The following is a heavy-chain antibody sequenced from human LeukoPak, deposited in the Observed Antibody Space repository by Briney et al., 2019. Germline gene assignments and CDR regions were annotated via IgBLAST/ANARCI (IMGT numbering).Heavy chain of an antibody. CDR1: GFTFSSYS. CDR2: ISSSGSHI. CDR3: ARGRGLPGPLDY. J-gene: IGHJ4*02. V-gene: IGHV3-21*01. D-gene: IGHD3-10*01. Sequence: GGSLRLSCAASGFTFSSYSMNWVRQAPGKGLEWVSSISSSGSHIYYADSVKGRFTISRDNAKNSLYLQMNSLRAEDTAVYYCARGRGLPGPLDYWGQGTLVTVSS.